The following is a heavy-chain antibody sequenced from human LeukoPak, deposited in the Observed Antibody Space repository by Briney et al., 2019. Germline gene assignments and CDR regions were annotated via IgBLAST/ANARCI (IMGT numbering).Heavy chain of an antibody. CDR3: ARGTGSEILMGDAWFDP. CDR2: IKTKANGGTT. J-gene: IGHJ5*02. CDR1: GFTFSNAW. D-gene: IGHD3/OR15-3a*01. Sequence: GGSLRLSCAASGFTFSNAWMTWVRQAPGKGLEWVGRIKTKANGGTTDYAAPVKGRFTISRDDSKNTLYLQMNSLRAEDTAVYYCARGTGSEILMGDAWFDPWGQGTLVTVSS. V-gene: IGHV3-15*01.